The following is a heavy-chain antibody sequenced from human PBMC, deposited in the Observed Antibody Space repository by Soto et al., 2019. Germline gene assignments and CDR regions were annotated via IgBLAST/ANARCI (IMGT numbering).Heavy chain of an antibody. CDR3: ARASVGPPGGGSWIMPFDY. V-gene: IGHV4-34*01. Sequence: PSETLSLTCAVYGGSFSGYYWSWIRQPPGKGLEWIGEINHSGSTNYNPSLKSRVTMSTDTSMNQFSLRLTSVTAADTAVYYCARASVGPPGGGSWIMPFDYWGQGALVTVSS. CDR2: INHSGST. D-gene: IGHD2-15*01. J-gene: IGHJ4*02. CDR1: GGSFSGYY.